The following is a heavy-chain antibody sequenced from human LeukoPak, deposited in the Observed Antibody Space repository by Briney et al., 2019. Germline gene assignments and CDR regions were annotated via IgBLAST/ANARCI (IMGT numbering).Heavy chain of an antibody. V-gene: IGHV4-59*08. Sequence: SETLSLTCTVSSGSMNSDFWSWIRQPPGKGLEWIGYIYYIGGTNYNPSLRSRVTISLDTSKNQFSMKLSSVSAADTAVYYCARHQLGGHSNGPFDFWGQGTLITVSS. D-gene: IGHD5-18*01. CDR1: SGSMNSDF. CDR3: ARHQLGGHSNGPFDF. CDR2: IYYIGGT. J-gene: IGHJ4*02.